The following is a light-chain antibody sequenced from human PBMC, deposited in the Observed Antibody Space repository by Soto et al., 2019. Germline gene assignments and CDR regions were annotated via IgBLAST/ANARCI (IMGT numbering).Light chain of an antibody. CDR2: GAS. CDR3: QQYDSSPWT. V-gene: IGKV3-20*01. CDR1: QSVSSSF. Sequence: ESVLTQSPGTLSLSPGERATLSCRASQSVSSSFLAWYQLKPGQAPRLLIYGASSRATGIPDRFSGSGSGTNFTLPISRLGPEYFAVYYCQQYDSSPWTFGQGTKVEIK. J-gene: IGKJ1*01.